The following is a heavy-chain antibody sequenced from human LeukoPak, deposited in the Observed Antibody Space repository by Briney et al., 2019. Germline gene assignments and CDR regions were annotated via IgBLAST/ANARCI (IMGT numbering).Heavy chain of an antibody. Sequence: GGSLRLSCAASEFIFSGYWMNGVRQAPGKGLEWVDNIKQDGSEKQYVDSVRGRFTISRDNAKNSLYLQMNSLRVEDTAVYYCARDGFVGAADYWGQGTLVTVSS. D-gene: IGHD6-13*01. J-gene: IGHJ4*02. CDR2: IKQDGSEK. CDR3: ARDGFVGAADY. CDR1: EFIFSGYW. V-gene: IGHV3-7*01.